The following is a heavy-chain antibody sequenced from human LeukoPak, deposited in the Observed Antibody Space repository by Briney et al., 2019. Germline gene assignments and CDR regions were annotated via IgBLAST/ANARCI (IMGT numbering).Heavy chain of an antibody. J-gene: IGHJ4*02. CDR2: MNPNSGNT. CDR3: AREGSSRRSGDDY. D-gene: IGHD6-13*01. Sequence: ASVEVSCKASGYTFTSYDINWVRQATGQGLEWMGWMNPNSGNTGYAQKFQGRVTMTRNTSISTAYMELSSLRSEDTAVDYCAREGSSRRSGDDYWGQGTLVTVSS. CDR1: GYTFTSYD. V-gene: IGHV1-8*01.